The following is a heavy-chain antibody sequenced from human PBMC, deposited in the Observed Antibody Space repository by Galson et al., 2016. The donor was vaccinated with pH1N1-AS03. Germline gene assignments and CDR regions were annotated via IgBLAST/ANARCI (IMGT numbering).Heavy chain of an antibody. CDR1: GFTFSTYS. V-gene: IGHV3-48*01. Sequence: SLRLSCAASGFTFSTYSMNWVRQPPGKGLEWVSYISSSGGTLYYADSVKGRFIISRDNARNSLFLHMNSLRAEDTAVYYCARDGSSGWYIDYWGQGTLVTVSS. CDR2: ISSSGGTL. J-gene: IGHJ4*02. D-gene: IGHD6-19*01. CDR3: ARDGSSGWYIDY.